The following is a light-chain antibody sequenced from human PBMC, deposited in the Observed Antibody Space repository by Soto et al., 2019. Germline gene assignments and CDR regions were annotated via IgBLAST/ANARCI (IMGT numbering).Light chain of an antibody. CDR3: QSYDSSLSVWV. Sequence: QSVLTQPPSVSGAPGQRVTISCTGSSSNIGAGYDLHWYHQLLGTAPKLLIYGNNNRPSGVPDRFSGSRSGTSASLAITGLQAEDEADYYCQSYDSSLSVWVFGGGTKLTVL. CDR1: SSNIGAGYD. J-gene: IGLJ3*02. V-gene: IGLV1-40*01. CDR2: GNN.